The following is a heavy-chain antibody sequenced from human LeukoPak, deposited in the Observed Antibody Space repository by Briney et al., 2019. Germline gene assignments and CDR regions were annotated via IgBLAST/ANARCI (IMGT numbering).Heavy chain of an antibody. CDR1: GFTFSSYS. V-gene: IGHV3-48*04. CDR2: TSSSSSTI. D-gene: IGHD2-2*01. CDR3: ARESRADIVVLPAARGFAFDI. J-gene: IGHJ3*02. Sequence: GGSLRLSCAASGFTFSSYSMNWVRQAPGKGLEWVSYTSSSSSTIYYADSVKGRFTISRDNAKNSLYLQMNSLRAEDTAVYYCARESRADIVVLPAARGFAFDIWGQGTMVTVSS.